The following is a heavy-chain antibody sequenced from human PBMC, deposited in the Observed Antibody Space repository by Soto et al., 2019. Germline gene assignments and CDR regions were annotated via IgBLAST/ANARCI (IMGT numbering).Heavy chain of an antibody. V-gene: IGHV1-58*01. CDR3: ARAPKRITTVRGVIPWFDP. Sequence: SVKVSCKASGFTFTSSAFQWVRQARGQRLEWIGWIAVGSGYTNYAQRFQDRVTLTRDMSTATTYMELSSLTSDDTAIYYCARAPKRITTVRGVIPWFDPWGQGTLVTVSS. J-gene: IGHJ5*02. D-gene: IGHD3-10*01. CDR2: IAVGSGYT. CDR1: GFTFTSSA.